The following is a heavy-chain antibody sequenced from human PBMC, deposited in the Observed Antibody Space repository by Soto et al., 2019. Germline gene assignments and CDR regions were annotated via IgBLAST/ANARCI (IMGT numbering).Heavy chain of an antibody. CDR2: INAGNGNT. Sequence: GASVKVSCTASGYTFTSYAMHWVRQAPGQRLEWMGWINAGNGNTRYSQKFQGRVTITRDTSASTAYMELSSLRSEDTAVYYCGRPRGIAVADYGGRGPLVTVPS. CDR3: GRPRGIAVADY. CDR1: GYTFTSYA. V-gene: IGHV1-3*01. D-gene: IGHD6-19*01. J-gene: IGHJ4*02.